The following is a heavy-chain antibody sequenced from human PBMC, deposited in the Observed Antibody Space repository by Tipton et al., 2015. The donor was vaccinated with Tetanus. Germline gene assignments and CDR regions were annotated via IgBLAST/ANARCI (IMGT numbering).Heavy chain of an antibody. CDR1: DGSVNSGGYY. CDR2: ASYSVRS. J-gene: IGHJ4*02. D-gene: IGHD3-3*01. V-gene: IGHV4-61*08. Sequence: GLVKPSETLSLTCTVSDGSVNSGGYYWSWIRQPPGKGLEWIGDASYSVRSNYNLSLKRRVIISIEASKNQISLKLSSVAAADTAVYSCPRPYDFWNAHLDSWGQGTLVPVSS. CDR3: PRPYDFWNAHLDS.